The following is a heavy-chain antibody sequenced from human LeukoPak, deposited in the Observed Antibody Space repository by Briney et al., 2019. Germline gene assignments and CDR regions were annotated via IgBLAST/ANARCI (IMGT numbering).Heavy chain of an antibody. D-gene: IGHD2-2*01. V-gene: IGHV4-34*01. Sequence: SETLSLTCAVYGGSFSGYYWSWIRQPPGKGLEWIGEINHSGSIYYNPSLKSRVTMSVDTSKNQFSLKLSSVTAVDTAVYYCARTLEGCSSTSCYPDAFDIWGQGTMVTVSS. CDR1: GGSFSGYY. CDR2: INHSGSI. J-gene: IGHJ3*02. CDR3: ARTLEGCSSTSCYPDAFDI.